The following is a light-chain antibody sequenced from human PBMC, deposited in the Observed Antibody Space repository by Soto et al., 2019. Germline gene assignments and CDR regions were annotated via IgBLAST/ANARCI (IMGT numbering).Light chain of an antibody. CDR2: EVS. J-gene: IGLJ1*01. CDR1: SSDIGGYNY. CDR3: NSYTSSSTLYV. Sequence: QSALTQPASVSGSPGQSITISCTGTSSDIGGYNYVSWYQQHPGKAPKLMLYEVSNRTSGVSNRFSGSKSGNTASLTITGLQAEDEADYYCNSYTSSSTLYVFGTGTKVTVL. V-gene: IGLV2-14*01.